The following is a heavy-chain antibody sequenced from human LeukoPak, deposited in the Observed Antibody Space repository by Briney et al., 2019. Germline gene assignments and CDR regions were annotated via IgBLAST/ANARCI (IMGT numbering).Heavy chain of an antibody. J-gene: IGHJ4*02. CDR1: GFTFSSYA. Sequence: GGSVRLSCAASGFTFSSYAMSWVRQAPGKGLEWVSAISGSGGSTYYADSVKGRFTISRDNSKNTLYLQMNSLRAEDTAVYYCAKKSSKWELLRGDYFDYWGQGTLVTVSS. CDR3: AKKSSKWELLRGDYFDY. D-gene: IGHD1-26*01. V-gene: IGHV3-23*01. CDR2: ISGSGGST.